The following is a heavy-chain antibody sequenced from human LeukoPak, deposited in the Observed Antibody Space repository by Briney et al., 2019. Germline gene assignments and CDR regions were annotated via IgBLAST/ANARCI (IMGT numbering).Heavy chain of an antibody. J-gene: IGHJ4*02. CDR2: INHSGST. CDR1: GGSFSGYY. Sequence: PSETLSLTCAVYGGSFSGYYWSWIRQPPGKGLERIGEINHSGSTNYNPSLKSRVTISVDTSKNQFSLKLSSVTAADTAVYYCARGRGLLLWIDYWGQGTLVTVSS. CDR3: ARGRGLLLWIDY. V-gene: IGHV4-34*01. D-gene: IGHD3-10*01.